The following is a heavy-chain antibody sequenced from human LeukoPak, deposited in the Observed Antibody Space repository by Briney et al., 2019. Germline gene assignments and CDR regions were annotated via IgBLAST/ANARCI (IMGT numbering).Heavy chain of an antibody. CDR2: IYPGDSDT. CDR1: GYSFTSYW. CDR3: ARHHYYDSSGYLIDY. Sequence: HGESLKISCKGSGYSFTSYWIGWVRQMPGKGLEWMWIIYPGDSDTRYSPSFHGQVTISADKSISTAYLPWSSLNASDTAMYYCARHHYYDSSGYLIDYWGQGTLVTVSS. J-gene: IGHJ4*02. V-gene: IGHV5-51*01. D-gene: IGHD3-22*01.